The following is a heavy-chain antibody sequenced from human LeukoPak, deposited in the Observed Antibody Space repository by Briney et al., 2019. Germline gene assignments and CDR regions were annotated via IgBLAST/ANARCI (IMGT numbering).Heavy chain of an antibody. CDR1: GFTFSSYD. Sequence: PGGALRLSCAASGFTFSSYDRSWVRQAPGRGLEWLSSISSSSNYIHYADSVKGRVTIPRDNANNSLYLQMTSLRAEDTAVYFCARGTLGAWGWWGQETLVTVSS. CDR2: ISSSSNYI. J-gene: IGHJ4*02. V-gene: IGHV3-21*01. D-gene: IGHD6-19*01. CDR3: ARGTLGAWGW.